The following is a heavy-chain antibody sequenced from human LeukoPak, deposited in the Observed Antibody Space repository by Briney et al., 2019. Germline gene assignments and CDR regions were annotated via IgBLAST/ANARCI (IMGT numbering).Heavy chain of an antibody. J-gene: IGHJ4*02. Sequence: TSETLSLTCTVSDDSISSSSYYWGWIRQPPGKGLEWIGSINYSGKTSYNSSLKSRVTISVDTSRKQFSLRLSSVTAADTAVYYCARLPNYYDSGNYYSSPIPRNFDYWGQGTLVTVSS. CDR3: ARLPNYYDSGNYYSSPIPRNFDY. CDR1: DDSISSSSYY. V-gene: IGHV4-39*01. CDR2: INYSGKT. D-gene: IGHD3-22*01.